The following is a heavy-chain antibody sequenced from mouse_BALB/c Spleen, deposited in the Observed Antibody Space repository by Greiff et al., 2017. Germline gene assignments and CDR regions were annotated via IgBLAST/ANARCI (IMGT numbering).Heavy chain of an antibody. V-gene: IGHV14-3*02. CDR3: ASDYYGSSDY. J-gene: IGHJ2*01. D-gene: IGHD1-1*01. CDR2: IDPSNGNT. CDR1: GFNIKDTY. Sequence: EVQLQQSGAELVKPGASVKLSCTASGFNIKDTYMHWVKQRPEQGLEWIGRIDPSNGNTKYDPKFQGKATITADTSSNTAYLQLSSLTSEDTAVYYCASDYYGSSDYWGQGTTLTVSS.